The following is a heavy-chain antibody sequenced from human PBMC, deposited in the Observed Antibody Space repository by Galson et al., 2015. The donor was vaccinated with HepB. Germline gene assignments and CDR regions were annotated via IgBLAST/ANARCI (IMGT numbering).Heavy chain of an antibody. V-gene: IGHV1-2*05. D-gene: IGHD2-8*01. CDR3: ARGNGAYADAFDV. Sequence: SVKVSCKASGYTFTGYYIHWVRQAPGQGLEWMGRINPNSGGANYAQKFQGRVTMTRDTSINTAYMELSSLKSDDAVFYYCARGNGAYADAFDVWGQGTMVTVSS. J-gene: IGHJ3*01. CDR1: GYTFTGYY. CDR2: INPNSGGA.